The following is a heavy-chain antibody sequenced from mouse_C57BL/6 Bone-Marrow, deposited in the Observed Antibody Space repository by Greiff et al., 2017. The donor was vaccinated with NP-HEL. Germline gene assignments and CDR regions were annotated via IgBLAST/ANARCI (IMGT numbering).Heavy chain of an antibody. CDR2: IDPSDSYT. CDR3: ARWTTVVAEAY. V-gene: IGHV1-59*01. J-gene: IGHJ3*01. D-gene: IGHD1-1*01. CDR1: GYTFTSYW. Sequence: VQLQQPGAELVRPGTSVKLSCKASGYTFTSYWMHWVKQRPGQGLEWIGVIDPSDSYTNYNQKFKGKATLTVDTSSSTAYMQLSSLTSEDSAVYYCARWTTVVAEAYWGQGTLVTVSA.